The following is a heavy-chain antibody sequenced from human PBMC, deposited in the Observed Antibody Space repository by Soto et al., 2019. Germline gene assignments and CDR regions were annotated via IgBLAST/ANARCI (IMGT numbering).Heavy chain of an antibody. CDR3: ARIPVDTSMIYWLDP. Sequence: SETLSLTCTVSGGSVNSGSFYWSWIRQPPGKGLEWIGYIYYSGNTNYNPSLKSRVIISVDTSKNLFSLKLTSVTAADTAVYYCARIPVDTSMIYWLDPWGQGTLVTVSS. V-gene: IGHV4-61*01. D-gene: IGHD5-18*01. CDR2: IYYSGNT. CDR1: GGSVNSGSFY. J-gene: IGHJ5*02.